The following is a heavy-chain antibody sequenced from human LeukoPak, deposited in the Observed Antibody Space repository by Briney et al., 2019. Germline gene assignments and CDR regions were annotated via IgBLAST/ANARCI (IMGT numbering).Heavy chain of an antibody. V-gene: IGHV3-33*01. D-gene: IGHD6-13*01. Sequence: GGSLRLSCAASGFTFSSYGMHCVRQAPGKGLEWVGVIWYDGSNKYYADSVKGRFTISRDNSKNTLYLQMNSLRAEDTAVYYCARDWYSSSWYYFDYWGQGTLVTVSS. CDR3: ARDWYSSSWYYFDY. CDR2: IWYDGSNK. CDR1: GFTFSSYG. J-gene: IGHJ4*02.